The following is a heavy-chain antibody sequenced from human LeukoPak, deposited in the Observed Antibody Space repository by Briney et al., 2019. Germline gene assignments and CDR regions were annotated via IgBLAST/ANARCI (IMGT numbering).Heavy chain of an antibody. CDR2: ICHGGRT. D-gene: IGHD5-12*01. J-gene: IGHJ4*02. V-gene: IGHV4-30-2*01. CDR3: ARGIVAAGFDY. CDR1: GGSISSGGYS. Sequence: YPSGTLSLTCAVSGGSISSGGYSWSWIRQPPGKGLEWIVYICHGGRTYYNPSLNSRVTISVDRSKNQFSLKLSSVTAADTALYYCARGIVAAGFDYWGQGTLVTVSS.